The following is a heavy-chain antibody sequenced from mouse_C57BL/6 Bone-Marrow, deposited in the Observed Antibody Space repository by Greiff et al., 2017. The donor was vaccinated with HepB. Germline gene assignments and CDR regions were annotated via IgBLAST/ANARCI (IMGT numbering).Heavy chain of an antibody. Sequence: VQLQESGAELVRPGTSVKVSCKASGYALTNYLIEWVKQRPGQGLEWIGVINPGSGGTNYNEKFKGKATLTADKSSSTAYMQLSSLTCEDSAVYFCARRWLLRHFDYWGQGTTLTVSA. CDR1: GYALTNYL. D-gene: IGHD2-3*01. V-gene: IGHV1-54*01. CDR2: INPGSGGT. J-gene: IGHJ2*01. CDR3: ARRWLLRHFDY.